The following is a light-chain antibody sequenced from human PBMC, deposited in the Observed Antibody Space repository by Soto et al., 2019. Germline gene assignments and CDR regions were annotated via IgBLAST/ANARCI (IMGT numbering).Light chain of an antibody. Sequence: EVVLTHSPATLSLSPWERPTLSSISSQSVSESLAWYQQKPGQAPRLLIYDVSYRATGIPVRFSGSGSGTEFTLTIRSLQSEDFAVYYCQQYKNWPPITFGQGTRLEIK. J-gene: IGKJ5*01. CDR1: QSVSES. V-gene: IGKV3-11*01. CDR3: QQYKNWPPIT. CDR2: DVS.